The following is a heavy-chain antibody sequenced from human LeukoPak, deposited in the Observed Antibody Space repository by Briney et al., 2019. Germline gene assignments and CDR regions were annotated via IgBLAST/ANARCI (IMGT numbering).Heavy chain of an antibody. J-gene: IGHJ2*01. CDR1: GFTFSSYW. V-gene: IGHV3-7*01. CDR3: ARLFGWESYRYFDL. Sequence: PGGSLRLSCAASGFTFSSYWMSWVRQAPGKGLEWVANIKQDGSEKYYVDSVKGRLTISRDNAKNSLYLQMNSLRAEDTALYYCARLFGWESYRYFDLWGRGTLVTVSS. D-gene: IGHD3-9*01. CDR2: IKQDGSEK.